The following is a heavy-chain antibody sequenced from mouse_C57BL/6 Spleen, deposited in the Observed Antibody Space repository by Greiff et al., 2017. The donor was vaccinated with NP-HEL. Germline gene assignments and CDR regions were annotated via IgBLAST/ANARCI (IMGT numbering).Heavy chain of an antibody. CDR3: ATLNRDAVMDN. CDR2: IWGVGST. CDR1: GFSLTSYG. D-gene: IGHD4-1*01. Sequence: QVQLKESGPGLVAPSQSLSITCTVSGFSLTSYGVDWVRQSPGKGLEWLGVIWGVGSTNYNSALKSRLSISKDNSKSQVFLKMNSLQTDDTAMYFCATLNRDAVMDNWGEETPDTVSS. V-gene: IGHV2-6*01. J-gene: IGHJ4*01.